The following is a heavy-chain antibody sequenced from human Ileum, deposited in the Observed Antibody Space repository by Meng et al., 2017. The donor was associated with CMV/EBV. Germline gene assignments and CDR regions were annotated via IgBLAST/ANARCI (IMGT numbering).Heavy chain of an antibody. CDR1: GFTFSSYE. Sequence: GESLKISCAASGFTFSSYEMNWVRQAPGKGLEWVSYISSSGITIYYADSVKGRFTISKDNAKNSLYLQMNGLRAEDTSVYYCARGGIVGATPGVDYWGHGTLVTVSS. J-gene: IGHJ4*01. D-gene: IGHD1-26*01. CDR2: ISSSGITI. CDR3: ARGGIVGATPGVDY. V-gene: IGHV3-48*03.